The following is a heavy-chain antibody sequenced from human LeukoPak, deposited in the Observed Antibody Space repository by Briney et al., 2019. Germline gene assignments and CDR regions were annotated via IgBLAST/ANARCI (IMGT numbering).Heavy chain of an antibody. D-gene: IGHD6-13*01. CDR3: AKDFGTYQDYYYYYYMDV. CDR1: GFTFSSYG. J-gene: IGHJ6*03. V-gene: IGHV3-43D*03. Sequence: QPGGTLRLSCAASGFTFSSYGMSWVRQAPGKGLEWVSLISWDGGSTYYADSVKGRFTISRDNSKNSLYLQMNSLRAEDTALYYCAKDFGTYQDYYYYYYMDVWGKGTTVTISS. CDR2: ISWDGGST.